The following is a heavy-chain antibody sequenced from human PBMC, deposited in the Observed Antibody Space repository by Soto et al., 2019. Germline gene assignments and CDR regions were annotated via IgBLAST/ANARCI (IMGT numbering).Heavy chain of an antibody. J-gene: IGHJ6*02. CDR3: ARDTVDLFGYMDV. CDR1: GGTFASYS. D-gene: IGHD6-25*01. V-gene: IGHV1-69*06. CDR2: IIPLLKTV. Sequence: QEELVQSGAEVKKPGSSVNVSYKASGGTFASYSITWVRQAPGQRLEWMGEIIPLLKTVNYAQKFQGRVTITGDRYTSTVYMALSRLRSDDTAVYYCARDTVDLFGYMDVWGHGTTVTVS.